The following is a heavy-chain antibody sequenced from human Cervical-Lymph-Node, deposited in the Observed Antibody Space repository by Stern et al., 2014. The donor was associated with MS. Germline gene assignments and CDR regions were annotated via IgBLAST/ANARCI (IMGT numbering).Heavy chain of an antibody. Sequence: QIPLKESGPTLVKPTQTLTLTCTLSGFSLTTAGVGVGWIRQPPGKALQWLALIYWDGDKLYSPSLKNRLTITKDTSKNQVVLTMTNVDPVDTATYYCAHSRVKYCRGGTCYSSLFDYWGQGTLLTVSS. CDR3: AHSRVKYCRGGTCYSSLFDY. V-gene: IGHV2-5*02. CDR2: IYWDGDK. J-gene: IGHJ4*02. CDR1: GFSLTTAGVG. D-gene: IGHD2-15*01.